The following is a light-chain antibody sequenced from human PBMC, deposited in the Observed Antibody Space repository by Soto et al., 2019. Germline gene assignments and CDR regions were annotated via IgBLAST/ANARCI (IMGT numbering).Light chain of an antibody. V-gene: IGKV3-20*01. Sequence: IVLTQSPGTLSLSPGERATLSCRASQSVGSNYLAWCQQRPGQAPRLLIYGASTRAAGIPDRFSGSGSGTDFTLTITRLEPEDSAVYFCQQYTGPPTTFGQGTRLEIK. J-gene: IGKJ5*01. CDR3: QQYTGPPTT. CDR2: GAS. CDR1: QSVGSNY.